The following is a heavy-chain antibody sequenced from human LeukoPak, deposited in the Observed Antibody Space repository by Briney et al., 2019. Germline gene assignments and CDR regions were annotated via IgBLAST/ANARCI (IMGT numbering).Heavy chain of an antibody. CDR2: IYYSGST. Sequence: SETLSLTCTVSGGSIRSYYWSWIRQPPGKGLEWIGYIYYSGSTNYNPSLKSRVTISVDTSKNQISLKLSSVTAADTAAYYCARAVAGTYFDYWGQGTLVTVSS. J-gene: IGHJ4*02. CDR3: ARAVAGTYFDY. V-gene: IGHV4-59*08. D-gene: IGHD6-19*01. CDR1: GGSIRSYY.